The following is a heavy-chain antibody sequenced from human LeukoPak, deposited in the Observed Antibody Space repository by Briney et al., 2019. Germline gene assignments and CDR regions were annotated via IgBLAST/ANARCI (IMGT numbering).Heavy chain of an antibody. CDR2: ISPYNTDTNT. CDR3: ASDWYSIGWYDVY. Sequence: GASVKVTCKASGYTLTSYGISWVRQARGQGLEWMGWISPYNTDTNTKYAQNLQGRVIMTTDTFTSTVYTELRSLTSDATAVYYCASDWYSIGWYDVYWGQGTLVTVSS. V-gene: IGHV1-18*01. CDR1: GYTLTSYG. D-gene: IGHD6-19*01. J-gene: IGHJ4*02.